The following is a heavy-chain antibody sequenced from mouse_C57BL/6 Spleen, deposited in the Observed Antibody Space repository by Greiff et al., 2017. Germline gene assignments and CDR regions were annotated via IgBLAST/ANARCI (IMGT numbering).Heavy chain of an antibody. J-gene: IGHJ1*03. V-gene: IGHV1-53*01. CDR1: GYTFTSYW. D-gene: IGHD4-1*01. Sequence: QVQLKQPGTELVKPGASVKLSCKASGYTFTSYWMHWVKQRPGQGLEWIGNINPSNGGTNYNEKFKSKATLTVDKSSSTAYMQLSSLTSEDSAVYYCARSKLGYWYFDVWGTGTTVAVSS. CDR3: ARSKLGYWYFDV. CDR2: INPSNGGT.